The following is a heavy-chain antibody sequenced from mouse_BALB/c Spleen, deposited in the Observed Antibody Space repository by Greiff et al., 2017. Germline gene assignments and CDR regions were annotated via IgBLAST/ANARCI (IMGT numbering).Heavy chain of an antibody. CDR1: GFTFTDYY. CDR3: ARDPLYDGYYYYAMDY. CDR2: IRNKANGYTT. Sequence: VQLKESGGGLVQPGGSLRLSCATSGFTFTDYYMSWVRQPPGKALEWLGFIRNKANGYTTEYSASVKGRFTISRDNSQSILYLQMNTLRAEDSATYYCARDPLYDGYYYYAMDYWGQGTSVTVSS. D-gene: IGHD2-3*01. J-gene: IGHJ4*01. V-gene: IGHV7-3*02.